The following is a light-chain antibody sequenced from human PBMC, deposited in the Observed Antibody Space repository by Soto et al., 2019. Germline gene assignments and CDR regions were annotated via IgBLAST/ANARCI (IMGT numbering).Light chain of an antibody. CDR1: QGIRND. J-gene: IGKJ4*01. CDR2: AAA. Sequence: AIQMTQSPPSLSASVGDRVTITCRASQGIRNDLGWYQQKPGKAPKLLIYAAATLQIGVPSRFSGSGSGTDFTLTISSLQPKDSATYYCLQDYSYPLTFGGGTKVEIK. CDR3: LQDYSYPLT. V-gene: IGKV1-6*01.